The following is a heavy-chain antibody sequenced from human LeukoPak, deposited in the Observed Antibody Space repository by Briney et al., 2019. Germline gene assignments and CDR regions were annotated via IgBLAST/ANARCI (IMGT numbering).Heavy chain of an antibody. D-gene: IGHD6-19*01. V-gene: IGHV3-53*01. J-gene: IGHJ4*02. Sequence: PGGSLRLSCAASGFTVSSNYMSWVRQAPGKGLEWVSVIYSGGSTYYADSVKGRFTISRDNSKNTLYLQMNSLRAEDTAVYYCARDAAPLRGSGWYWGFVDYWGQGTLVTVSS. CDR2: IYSGGST. CDR3: ARDAAPLRGSGWYWGFVDY. CDR1: GFTVSSNY.